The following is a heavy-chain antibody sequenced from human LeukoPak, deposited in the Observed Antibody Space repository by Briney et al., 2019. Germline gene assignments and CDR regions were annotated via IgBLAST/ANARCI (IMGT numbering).Heavy chain of an antibody. CDR2: INPNIGDT. Sequence: GASMKVSCKASGYTFIDHYIHWVRQAPGQGLESMGWINPNIGDTNYAQQFQGRVTMTRDTSSSTAYMVLSRLRSDDTAVYYCARAGHNSDSGGYDYWGQGTLVTVSS. J-gene: IGHJ4*02. CDR1: GYTFIDHY. D-gene: IGHD3-22*01. V-gene: IGHV1-2*02. CDR3: ARAGHNSDSGGYDY.